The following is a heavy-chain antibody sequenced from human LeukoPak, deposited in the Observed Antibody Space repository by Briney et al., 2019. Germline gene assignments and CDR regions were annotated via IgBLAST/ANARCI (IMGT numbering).Heavy chain of an antibody. V-gene: IGHV3-74*01. CDR1: GFTFSTYW. CDR3: ATATFYATSGYFPS. D-gene: IGHD3-22*01. Sequence: GGSLRLSCAGSGFTFSTYWIHWVRQAPGQGLVWVTGISGDKSHTAYADSVKGRFTISRDNAKNTLHLQMNSLRDEDTAVYYCATATFYATSGYFPSWGQGTLVTVSS. J-gene: IGHJ5*02. CDR2: ISGDKSHT.